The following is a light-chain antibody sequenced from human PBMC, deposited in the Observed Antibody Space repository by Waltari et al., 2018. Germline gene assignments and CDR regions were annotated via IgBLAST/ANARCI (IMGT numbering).Light chain of an antibody. CDR2: KVL. V-gene: IGKV2-30*02. J-gene: IGKJ1*01. CDR3: MQATQWPLT. CDR1: QSLVHSDGNTY. Sequence: DVVMTQSPLSLPVTLGQPATISCRSSQSLVHSDGNTYLNWFQQRQGQSPRRLIYKVLNRDSEVPDRFSGSGSGTDFTLKISRVEAEDVGTYYCMQATQWPLTFGQGTKVEIK.